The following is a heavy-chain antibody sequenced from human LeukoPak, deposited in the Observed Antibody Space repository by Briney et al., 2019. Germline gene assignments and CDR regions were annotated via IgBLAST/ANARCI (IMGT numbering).Heavy chain of an antibody. CDR2: INSDGSST. Sequence: SGGSLRLSCAASGFTFSSYWMHWVRQAPGKGLVWVSRINSDGSSTSYADSVKGRFTISRDNAKNTLYLQMNSLRAEDTAVYYCASAGGTRFLEWSEDDAFDIWGQGTMVTVSS. D-gene: IGHD3-3*01. CDR1: GFTFSSYW. CDR3: ASAGGTRFLEWSEDDAFDI. J-gene: IGHJ3*02. V-gene: IGHV3-74*01.